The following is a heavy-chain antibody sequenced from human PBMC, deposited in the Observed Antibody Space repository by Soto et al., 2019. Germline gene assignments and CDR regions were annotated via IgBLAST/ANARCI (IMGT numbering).Heavy chain of an antibody. Sequence: SETLSLTCTVSGGSISSYYWSWIRQPPGKGLEWIGYIYYSGSTNYNPSLKSRVTISVDTSKNQFSLKLSSVTAADTAVYYCARRWYSSSWYWFDPCGQGTLVPVSS. CDR3: ARRWYSSSWYWFDP. D-gene: IGHD6-13*01. V-gene: IGHV4-59*01. J-gene: IGHJ5*02. CDR2: IYYSGST. CDR1: GGSISSYY.